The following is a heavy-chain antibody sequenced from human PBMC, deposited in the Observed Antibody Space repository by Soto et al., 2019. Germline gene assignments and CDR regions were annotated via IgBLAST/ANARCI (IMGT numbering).Heavy chain of an antibody. V-gene: IGHV3-33*01. CDR1: GFTFSSYG. CDR3: ARDLMSSWYDYYGMDV. Sequence: GGSLRLSCAASGFTFSSYGMHWVRQAPGKGLEWVAVIWYDGSNKYYADSVKGRFTISRDNSKNTLYLQMNSLRAEDTAVYYCARDLMSSWYDYYGMDVWGQGTTVTVSS. CDR2: IWYDGSNK. J-gene: IGHJ6*02. D-gene: IGHD6-13*01.